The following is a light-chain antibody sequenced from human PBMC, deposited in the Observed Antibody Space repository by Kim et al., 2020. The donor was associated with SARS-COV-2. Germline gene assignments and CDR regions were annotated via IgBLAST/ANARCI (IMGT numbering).Light chain of an antibody. V-gene: IGKV1-5*03. J-gene: IGKJ1*01. CDR1: QDIGGW. Sequence: DIQMTQSPSTLSASVGDTVTITCRASQDIGGWLAWYQQKPGKAPKLLISKASSLESGVPSRFSASGSGTEFSLSISSLQPYDFATYYCQQYANYWTFGQGTKVDIK. CDR3: QQYANYWT. CDR2: KAS.